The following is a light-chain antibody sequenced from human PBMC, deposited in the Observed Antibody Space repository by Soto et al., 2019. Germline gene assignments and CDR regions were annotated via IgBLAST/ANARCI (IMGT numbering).Light chain of an antibody. CDR2: KAS. V-gene: IGKV1-5*03. J-gene: IGKJ1*01. CDR3: QQYNGYRWT. CDR1: QSIGSW. Sequence: DIQMTQSPATLSASVRDRVTITCRASQSIGSWLAWYQQKPGKAPKILIYKASSLESGVPSRFSGSGSGTEFTLTISSLQPDDFATYYCQQYNGYRWTFGQGTKVDI.